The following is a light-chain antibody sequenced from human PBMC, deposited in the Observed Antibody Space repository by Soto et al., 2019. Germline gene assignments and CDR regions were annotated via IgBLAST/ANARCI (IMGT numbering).Light chain of an antibody. CDR3: QQYNNWPIT. CDR1: QSVSSY. V-gene: IGKV3-11*01. J-gene: IGKJ5*01. CDR2: DAS. Sequence: EIVLTQSPATLSLSPGERGTLSCRASQSVSSYLAWYQQKPGQAPRLLIYDASNRATGTPDRFSGSGSGTDFTLTISSLQSEDFAVYYCQQYNNWPITFGQGTRLEL.